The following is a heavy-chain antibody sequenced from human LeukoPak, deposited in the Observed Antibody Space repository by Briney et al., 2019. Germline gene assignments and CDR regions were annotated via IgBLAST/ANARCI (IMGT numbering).Heavy chain of an antibody. V-gene: IGHV3-21*01. Sequence: GGSLRLSCAASGFTFSSYTMNWVRQAPGKGLEWVSSISSSSSYIYYADSVKGRFTISRDNAKNSLYLQMNSLRAEDTAIYYCARPPPLFYLGSGSYHHDAFDMWGRGTMVTVSS. CDR1: GFTFSSYT. J-gene: IGHJ3*02. CDR2: ISSSSSYI. CDR3: ARPPPLFYLGSGSYHHDAFDM. D-gene: IGHD3-10*01.